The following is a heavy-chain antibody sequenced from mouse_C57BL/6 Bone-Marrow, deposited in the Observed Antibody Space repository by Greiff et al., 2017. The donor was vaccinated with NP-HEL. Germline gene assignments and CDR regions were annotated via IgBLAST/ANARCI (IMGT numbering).Heavy chain of an antibody. Sequence: EVKVVESGGGLVKPGGSLKLSCAASGFTFSSYAMSWVRQTPEKRLEWVATISDGGSYTYYPDNVQGRFTISRDNAKNNLYLQMSHLKSEDTAMYYCAREGERAMDYWGEGTSVTVSS. CDR2: ISDGGSYT. CDR3: AREGERAMDY. J-gene: IGHJ4*01. V-gene: IGHV5-4*01. CDR1: GFTFSSYA.